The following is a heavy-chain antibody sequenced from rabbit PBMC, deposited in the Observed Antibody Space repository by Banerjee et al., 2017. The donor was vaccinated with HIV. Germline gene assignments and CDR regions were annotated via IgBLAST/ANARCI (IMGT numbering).Heavy chain of an antibody. CDR2: INTGSSGS. J-gene: IGHJ4*01. CDR1: GFSFNSNAW. D-gene: IGHD6-1*01. CDR3: ASSYGGYANANNL. V-gene: IGHV1S40*01. Sequence: QSLEESGGDLVKPGASLTLTCTASGFSFNSNAWPCWVRQAPGKGLEWIGCINTGSSGSTSWAKGRFTISKTSSTTVTLQMTSLTAADTATYFCASSYGGYANANNLWGPGTLVTVS.